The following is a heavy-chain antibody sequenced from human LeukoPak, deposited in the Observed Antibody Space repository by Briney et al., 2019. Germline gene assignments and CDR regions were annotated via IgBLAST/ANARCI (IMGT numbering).Heavy chain of an antibody. J-gene: IGHJ4*02. CDR3: ARLMVGVTIAYFDY. V-gene: IGHV4-59*02. Sequence: SETLSLTRTLSCHSVTTHHWSCIRHPPGKRREWIAYIHYTGSSNYNPSLKSRVTISVDTSNNQFSLNLSSVTAADTAVYYCARLMVGVTIAYFDYWGQGTLVTVSS. CDR1: CHSVTTHH. CDR2: IHYTGSS. D-gene: IGHD1-26*01.